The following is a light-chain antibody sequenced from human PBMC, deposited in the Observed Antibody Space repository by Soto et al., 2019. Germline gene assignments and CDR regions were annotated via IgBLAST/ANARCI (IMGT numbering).Light chain of an antibody. V-gene: IGKV1-5*01. CDR3: QQYNSYSRWT. CDR2: DAS. J-gene: IGKJ1*01. CDR1: QSISSW. Sequence: DIQMTQSPSTLSASVGDRVTITCRASQSISSWLAWYQQKPGKAPKLLIYDASSLESGVPSRFSGSGSGTEFTLTISSLQPEDFATYYCQQYNSYSRWTFGQGTKADIK.